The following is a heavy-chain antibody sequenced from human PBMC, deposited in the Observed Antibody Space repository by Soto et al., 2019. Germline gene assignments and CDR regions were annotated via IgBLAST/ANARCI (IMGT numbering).Heavy chain of an antibody. V-gene: IGHV5-51*01. Sequence: PGESLKISCKGSGYSFTSYWIGWVRQMPGKGLEWMGIIYPGDSDTRYSPSFQGQVTISADKSISTAYLQWSSLKASDTAMYYCARHHVNSCGGDCFDAFDIWGQGTMVTVSS. CDR1: GYSFTSYW. D-gene: IGHD2-21*02. CDR2: IYPGDSDT. J-gene: IGHJ3*02. CDR3: ARHHVNSCGGDCFDAFDI.